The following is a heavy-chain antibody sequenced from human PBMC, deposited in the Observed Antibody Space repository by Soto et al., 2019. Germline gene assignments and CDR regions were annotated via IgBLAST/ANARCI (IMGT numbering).Heavy chain of an antibody. V-gene: IGHV1-69*02. J-gene: IGHJ6*02. CDR1: GGTFSSYT. CDR2: IIPILGIA. D-gene: IGHD5-12*01. CDR3: ARVSGYNMYYYYYGMDV. Sequence: QVQLVQSGAEVKKPGSSVKVSCKASGGTFSSYTISWVRQAPGQGLEWMGRIIPILGIANYAQKFQGRVTITAXXSXSXXYMELSSLRSEDTAVYYCARVSGYNMYYYYYGMDVWGQGTTVTVSS.